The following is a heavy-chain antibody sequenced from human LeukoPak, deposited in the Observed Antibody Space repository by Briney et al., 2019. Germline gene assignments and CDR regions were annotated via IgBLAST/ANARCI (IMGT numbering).Heavy chain of an antibody. D-gene: IGHD3-9*01. J-gene: IGHJ4*02. Sequence: SETPSLTCTVSGYSISSGYYWGWIRQPPGKGLEWIGSIYHSGSTYYNPSLKSRVTISVDTSKNQFSLKLSSVTAADTAVYYCARAPRGILTGYYFDYWGQGTLVTVSS. V-gene: IGHV4-38-2*02. CDR3: ARAPRGILTGYYFDY. CDR1: GYSISSGYY. CDR2: IYHSGST.